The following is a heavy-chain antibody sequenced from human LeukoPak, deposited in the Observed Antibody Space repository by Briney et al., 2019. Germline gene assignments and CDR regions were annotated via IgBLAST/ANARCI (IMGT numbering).Heavy chain of an antibody. CDR3: ALYDSTLGWFDP. V-gene: IGHV1-18*01. CDR2: SSAYNGST. Sequence: ASVKLSCNASGYTFTSYGISWVRHPPGQGLEWMGWSSAYNGSTNYAQKLQGRITRTTDTSTSTAYMELRSLRSDDTAVYYCALYDSTLGWFDPWGQGTLVTLSS. J-gene: IGHJ5*02. CDR1: GYTFTSYG. D-gene: IGHD3-22*01.